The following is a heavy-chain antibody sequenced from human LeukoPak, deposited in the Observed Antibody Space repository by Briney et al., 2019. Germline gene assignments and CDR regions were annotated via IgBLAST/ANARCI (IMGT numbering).Heavy chain of an antibody. J-gene: IGHJ4*02. CDR1: GYTFTSYG. CDR3: ARDLETAMVRGVRYYFDY. D-gene: IGHD3-10*01. CDR2: ISAYNGNT. Sequence: ASVKVSCKASGYTFTSYGISWVRQAPGQGLEWMGWISAYNGNTNYAQRLQGRVTMTTDTSTSTAYMELRSLRSDDTAVYYCARDLETAMVRGVRYYFDYWGQGTLVTVSS. V-gene: IGHV1-18*01.